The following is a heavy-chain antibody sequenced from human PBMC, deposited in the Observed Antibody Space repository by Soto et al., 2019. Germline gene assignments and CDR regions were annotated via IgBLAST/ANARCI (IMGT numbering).Heavy chain of an antibody. D-gene: IGHD6-13*01. CDR2: VSGSGTT. CDR1: GYTFNSHE. Sequence: PGGSLRLSCVASGYTFNSHEMNWIRQTPGKRLEWISSVSGSGTTKYADSVKGRFTISRDNAHKSIYLQMNSLRVGDTGVYYCARGGIHWGQGALVTVSS. J-gene: IGHJ4*02. CDR3: ARGGIH. V-gene: IGHV3-48*03.